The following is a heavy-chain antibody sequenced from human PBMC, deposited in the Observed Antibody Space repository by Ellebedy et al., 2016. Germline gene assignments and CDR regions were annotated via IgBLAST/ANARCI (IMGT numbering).Heavy chain of an antibody. Sequence: SETLSLXXTVSGGSISSYYWSWIRQPPGKGLEWIGYIYYSGSTNYNPSLKSRVTISVDTSKNQFSLKLSSVTAADTAVYYCARSSYGSTFDYWGQGTLVTVSS. D-gene: IGHD3-10*01. CDR3: ARSSYGSTFDY. CDR1: GGSISSYY. V-gene: IGHV4-59*01. J-gene: IGHJ4*02. CDR2: IYYSGST.